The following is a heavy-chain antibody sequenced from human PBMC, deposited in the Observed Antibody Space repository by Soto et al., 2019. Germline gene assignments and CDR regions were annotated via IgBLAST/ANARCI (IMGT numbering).Heavy chain of an antibody. D-gene: IGHD5-12*01. CDR1: GFIFSPYG. V-gene: IGHV3-33*01. CDR2: IRNDGSDK. CDR3: ARAPRMAPFDI. Sequence: GGSLRLSCAASGFIFSPYGIHWVRQAPGKGLEWVALIRNDGSDKYYAESVTGRFTISRDNSKNTVYLQMNSLRAEDTALYFCARAPRMAPFDIWGRGTMVTVS. J-gene: IGHJ3*02.